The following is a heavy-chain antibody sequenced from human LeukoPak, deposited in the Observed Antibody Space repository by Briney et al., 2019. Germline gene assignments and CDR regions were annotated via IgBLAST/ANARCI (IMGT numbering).Heavy chain of an antibody. D-gene: IGHD3-10*01. CDR2: INPSGGST. V-gene: IGHV1-46*01. Sequence: GASVKVSCKASGYTFTSYYMHWVRQAPGQGLEWMGIINPSGGSTSYAQKFQGRVTMTRDTSISTAYMELSRLRSDDTAVYYCARALESGSGSWGRTWFDPWGQGTLVTVSS. CDR1: GYTFTSYY. J-gene: IGHJ5*02. CDR3: ARALESGSGSWGRTWFDP.